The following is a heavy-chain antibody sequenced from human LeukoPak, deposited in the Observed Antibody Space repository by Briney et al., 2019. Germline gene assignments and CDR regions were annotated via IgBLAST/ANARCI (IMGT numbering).Heavy chain of an antibody. J-gene: IGHJ6*03. CDR1: GFTFDDYT. Sequence: GGSLRLSCAASGFTFDDYTMHWVRQAPGKGLEWVSLISWDGGSTYYADSVKGRFTISRDNSKNSLYLQMNSLRTEDTALYYCAKDSACSGGSCYSGYYYYMDVWGKGTTVTVSS. V-gene: IGHV3-43*01. D-gene: IGHD2-15*01. CDR2: ISWDGGST. CDR3: AKDSACSGGSCYSGYYYYMDV.